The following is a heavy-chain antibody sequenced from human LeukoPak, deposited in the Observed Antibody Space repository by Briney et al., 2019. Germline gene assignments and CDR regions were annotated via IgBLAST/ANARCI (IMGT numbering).Heavy chain of an antibody. CDR1: GFTFSSDS. CDR3: ARENDYTLDY. Sequence: GGSLRLSCTASGFTFSSDSMSWVRQAPGRGLEWVSSISSRSDYIYYADSVKGRFTISRDNAKNSLFLQMNSLRAEDTAVYYCARENDYTLDYWGQGTLVTVSS. D-gene: IGHD4-11*01. V-gene: IGHV3-21*01. CDR2: ISSRSDYI. J-gene: IGHJ4*02.